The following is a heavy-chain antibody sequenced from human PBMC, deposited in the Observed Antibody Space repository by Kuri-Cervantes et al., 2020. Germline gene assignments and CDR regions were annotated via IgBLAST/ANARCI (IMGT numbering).Heavy chain of an antibody. CDR1: GGSVSSPSYY. D-gene: IGHD6-19*01. V-gene: IGHV4-61*01. J-gene: IGHJ1*01. Sequence: GSLRLSCAVSGGSVSSPSYYWSWIRQPPGKRLEWIGHIYYNGDTKYSPSLRSRVTVSLDTSKNEFSLKLTSVTAADTAVYFCARGSGWYFYWGQGTLVTVSS. CDR3: ARGSGWYFY. CDR2: IYYNGDT.